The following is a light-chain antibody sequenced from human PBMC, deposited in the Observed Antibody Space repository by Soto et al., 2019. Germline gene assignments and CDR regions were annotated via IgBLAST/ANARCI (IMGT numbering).Light chain of an antibody. J-gene: IGKJ1*01. CDR3: QQSYSTPRT. CDR2: AAS. V-gene: IGKV1-39*01. Sequence: DTQMTQSPSSLSASVGDRVTITCRASQSISSYLNWYQQKPGKAPKLLIYAASSLQSGVPSRFSGSGFGTDFTLTISSLQPEDFATYYCQQSYSTPRTFGQGTKVDIK. CDR1: QSISSY.